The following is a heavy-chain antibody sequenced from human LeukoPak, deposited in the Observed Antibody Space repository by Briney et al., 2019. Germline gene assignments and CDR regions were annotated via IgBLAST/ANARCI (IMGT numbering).Heavy chain of an antibody. Sequence: SETLSLTCAVYGGSFSGYYWSWIRQPPGNGLEWIGEINHSGSTNYNPSLKSRVTISVDTSKNQFSLKLSSVTAADTAVYYCARGKGYDYVWGSYRTRPFDYWGQGTLVTVSS. CDR2: INHSGST. J-gene: IGHJ4*02. CDR3: ARGKGYDYVWGSYRTRPFDY. D-gene: IGHD3-16*02. V-gene: IGHV4-34*01. CDR1: GGSFSGYY.